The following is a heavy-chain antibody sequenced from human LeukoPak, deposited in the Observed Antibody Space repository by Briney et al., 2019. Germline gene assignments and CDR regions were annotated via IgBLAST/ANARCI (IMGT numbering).Heavy chain of an antibody. D-gene: IGHD1-26*01. J-gene: IGHJ4*02. CDR1: GFTFSSYA. CDR3: AKDRRYSGSYGRYYFDY. V-gene: IGHV3-23*01. Sequence: PGGSLRLSCAASGFTFSSYAMSWVRQAPGKGLEWVSAISGSGGSTYYADSVKGRFTISRDNSKNTLYLQMNSLRAEDTAVYYCAKDRRYSGSYGRYYFDYWGQGTLVTVSS. CDR2: ISGSGGST.